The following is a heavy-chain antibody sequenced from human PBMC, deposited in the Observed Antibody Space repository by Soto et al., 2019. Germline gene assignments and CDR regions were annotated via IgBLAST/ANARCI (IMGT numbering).Heavy chain of an antibody. J-gene: IGHJ4*02. D-gene: IGHD5-18*01. CDR2: IYSGGSA. V-gene: IGHV3-66*04. CDR1: GFTVSSNY. Sequence: EVQLVESGGGLVQPGGSLRLSCAASGFTVSSNYMSWVRQAPGKGREWGSVIYSGGSAYYADSVKGRFTISRDHSKNTLYLQMNSLRAEDTAVYYCARHGYSYGGGYFDYWGQGTLVTVSS. CDR3: ARHGYSYGGGYFDY.